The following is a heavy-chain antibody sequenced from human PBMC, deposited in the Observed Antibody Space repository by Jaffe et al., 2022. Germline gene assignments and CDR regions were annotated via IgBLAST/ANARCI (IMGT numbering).Heavy chain of an antibody. D-gene: IGHD5-12*01. J-gene: IGHJ3*02. CDR3: AKDRTGRDIVATGAFDI. Sequence: EVQLLESGGGLVQPGGSLRLSCAASGFTFSSYAMSWVRQAPGKGLEWVSAISSSGGSTYYADSVKGRFTISRDNSKNTLYLQMNSLRAEDTAIYYCAKDRTGRDIVATGAFDIWGQGTMVTVSS. CDR1: GFTFSSYA. V-gene: IGHV3-23*01. CDR2: ISSSGGST.